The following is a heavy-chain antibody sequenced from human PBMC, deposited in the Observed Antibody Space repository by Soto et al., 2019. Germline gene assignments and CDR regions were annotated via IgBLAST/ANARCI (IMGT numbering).Heavy chain of an antibody. J-gene: IGHJ6*02. Sequence: GESLKISCKGSGYSFTSYWIGWVRQMPGKGLEWMGIIYPGDSDTRYSPSFQGQVTISADKSISTAYLQWSSLKASDTAMYYCARLKYCSGGSCKDYYYYYGMDVWGQGTTVTSP. V-gene: IGHV5-51*01. CDR1: GYSFTSYW. CDR2: IYPGDSDT. D-gene: IGHD2-15*01. CDR3: ARLKYCSGGSCKDYYYYYGMDV.